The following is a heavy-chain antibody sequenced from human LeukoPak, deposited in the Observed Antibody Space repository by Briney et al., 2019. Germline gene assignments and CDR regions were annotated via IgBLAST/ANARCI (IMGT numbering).Heavy chain of an antibody. J-gene: IGHJ4*02. CDR1: GGPISSYY. CDR2: IYYSGST. Sequence: SETPSLTCTVSGGPISSYYWSWIPQPPGEGPEWIGYIYYSGSTNYNPSLKSRVTISVDTSKNQFSLKLSSVTAADTAVYYCARLYGSGSYYNYWGQGTLVTVSS. CDR3: ARLYGSGSYYNY. D-gene: IGHD3-10*01. V-gene: IGHV4-59*12.